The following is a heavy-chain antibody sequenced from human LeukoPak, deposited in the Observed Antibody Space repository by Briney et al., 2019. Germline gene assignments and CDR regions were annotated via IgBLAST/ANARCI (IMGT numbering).Heavy chain of an antibody. Sequence: GASVKVSCKASGGTFSSYAISWVRQAPGQGLEWMGRIIPILGIANYAQKFQGRVTITADKSTSTAYMELSSLRSEDTAVYYCARGALRFFSSWYYFDYWGQGTLVTVSS. D-gene: IGHD3-3*01. J-gene: IGHJ4*02. CDR3: ARGALRFFSSWYYFDY. CDR2: IIPILGIA. CDR1: GGTFSSYA. V-gene: IGHV1-69*04.